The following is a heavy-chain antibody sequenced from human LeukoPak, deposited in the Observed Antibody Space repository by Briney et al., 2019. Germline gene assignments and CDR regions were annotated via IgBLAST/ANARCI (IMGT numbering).Heavy chain of an antibody. CDR2: INHSGST. V-gene: IGHV4-34*01. CDR3: ARGKAEWLDNFRPNRFDY. D-gene: IGHD6-19*01. Sequence: PETLSLTCAVYDGSFSGYYWSWIRQPPGKGLEWIGEINHSGSTNYNPSLKSRVTISVDTSKNQFSLKLSSVTAADTAVYYCARGKAEWLDNFRPNRFDYWGQGTLVTVSS. CDR1: DGSFSGYY. J-gene: IGHJ4*02.